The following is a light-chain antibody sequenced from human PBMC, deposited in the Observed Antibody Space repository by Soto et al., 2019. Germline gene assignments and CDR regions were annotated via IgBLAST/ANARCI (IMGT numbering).Light chain of an antibody. J-gene: IGKJ2*01. Sequence: EIVLTQSPATLSLSPGERGTLSCRASESVTDYLAWYQQKPGQAPRLLVYDVSNRATGIPTRFSGGGSGTDFTLTISNVEPEDFAVYYCHQYNSWPPGTFGQGTKVEIK. CDR3: HQYNSWPPGT. CDR1: ESVTDY. V-gene: IGKV3-11*01. CDR2: DVS.